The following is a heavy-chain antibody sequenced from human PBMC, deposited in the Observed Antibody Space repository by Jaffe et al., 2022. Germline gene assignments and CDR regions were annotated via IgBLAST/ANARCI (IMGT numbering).Heavy chain of an antibody. CDR1: GGSISSGSYY. CDR3: ARGDSRWLDATDAFDI. J-gene: IGHJ3*02. Sequence: QVQLQESGPGLVKPSQTLSLTCTVSGGSISSGSYYWSWIRQPAGKGLEWIGRIYTSGSTNYNPSLKSRVTISVDTSKNQFSLKLSSVTAADTAVYYCARGDSRWLDATDAFDIWGQGTMVTVSS. V-gene: IGHV4-61*02. CDR2: IYTSGST. D-gene: IGHD6-19*01.